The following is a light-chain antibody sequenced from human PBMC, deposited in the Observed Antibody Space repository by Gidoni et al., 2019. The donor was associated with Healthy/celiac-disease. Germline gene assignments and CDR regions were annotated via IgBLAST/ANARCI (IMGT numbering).Light chain of an antibody. Sequence: EIVMTQSPATLSVSTGERATLSCRASQSVSSNLAWYQQKPGQAPRLLIYGASTRATGIPARFSGSGSGTEFTLTSSSLQYEDFAVYYWQQYNNWPTFGEGTKVEIK. CDR2: GAS. J-gene: IGKJ1*01. CDR3: QQYNNWPT. CDR1: QSVSSN. V-gene: IGKV3-15*01.